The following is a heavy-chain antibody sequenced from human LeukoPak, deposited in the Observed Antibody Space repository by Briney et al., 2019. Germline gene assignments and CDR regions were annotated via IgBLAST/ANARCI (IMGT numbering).Heavy chain of an antibody. CDR3: ARHGDGHDYVWGSYRYTGPFDY. D-gene: IGHD3-16*02. V-gene: IGHV4-59*08. CDR2: IYYSGST. J-gene: IGHJ4*02. Sequence: SETLSLTCTVSGGSISSYYWSWIRQPPGKGLEWIGYIYYSGSTNYNPSLKSRVTISVDTSKNQFSLKLSSVTAADTAVYYCARHGDGHDYVWGSYRYTGPFDYWGQGTLVTVSS. CDR1: GGSISSYY.